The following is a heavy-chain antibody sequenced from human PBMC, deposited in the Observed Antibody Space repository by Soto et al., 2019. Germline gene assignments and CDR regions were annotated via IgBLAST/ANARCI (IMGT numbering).Heavy chain of an antibody. CDR1: GFILSSYW. CDR3: ATFMTVTGPGWGRASEY. J-gene: IGHJ4*02. Sequence: GGSLRLSCTASGFILSSYWMHWVRQAPGKGPVWVSRINSDGSSIRYADSVKGRLTISRDNSRNTVFLQMNTLGAEDTAIYYCATFMTVTGPGWGRASEYWGQGTRVTVSS. V-gene: IGHV3-74*01. CDR2: INSDGSSI. D-gene: IGHD6-19*01.